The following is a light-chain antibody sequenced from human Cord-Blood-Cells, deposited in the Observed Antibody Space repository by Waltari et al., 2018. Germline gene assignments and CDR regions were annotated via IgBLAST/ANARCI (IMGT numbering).Light chain of an antibody. Sequence: EIVLTQSPGTLSLSPGDRATLSCRASQSVRSRYLAWYQQQPGQAPLLLIYGASCGRAGLPDRFSGRGSGTDFTLTISRLEPEDFAEYYYQQYGSSPRTFGQGTKVEIK. V-gene: IGKV3-20*01. CDR1: QSVRSRY. CDR3: QQYGSSPRT. J-gene: IGKJ1*01. CDR2: GAS.